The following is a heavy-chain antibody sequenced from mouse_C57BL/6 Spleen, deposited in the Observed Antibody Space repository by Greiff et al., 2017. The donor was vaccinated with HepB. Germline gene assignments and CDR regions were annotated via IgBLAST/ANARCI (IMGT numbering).Heavy chain of an antibody. CDR3: ARDQSVSSYWYFDV. V-gene: IGHV5-4*01. J-gene: IGHJ1*03. Sequence: EVHLVESGGGLVKPGGSLKLSCAASGFTFSSYAMSWVRQTPEKRLEWVATISDGGSYTYYPDNVKGRFTISRDNAKNNLYLQMSHLKSEDTAMYYCARDQSVSSYWYFDVWGTGTTVTVSS. CDR1: GFTFSSYA. CDR2: ISDGGSYT. D-gene: IGHD6-2*01.